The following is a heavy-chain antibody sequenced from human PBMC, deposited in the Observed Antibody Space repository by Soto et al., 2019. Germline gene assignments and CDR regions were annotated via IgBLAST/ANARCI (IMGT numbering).Heavy chain of an antibody. CDR2: IYYSGST. CDR1: CGSISSGDYY. D-gene: IGHD2-2*01. CDR3: ARATIVLVPAAMVSHWFDP. Sequence: SVTLPLTWTVFCGSISSGDYYWIWIHQPPGKGLEWIGYIYYSGSTYYNPSLKSRVTISVDTSKNQFSLKLSSVTAADTAVYYCARATIVLVPAAMVSHWFDPWGQGTLVTVSS. V-gene: IGHV4-30-4*01. J-gene: IGHJ5*02.